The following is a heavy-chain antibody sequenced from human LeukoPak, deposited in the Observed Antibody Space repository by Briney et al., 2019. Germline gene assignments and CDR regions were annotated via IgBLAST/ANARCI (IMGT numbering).Heavy chain of an antibody. CDR2: ISAYNGNT. CDR3: ARVQIVNHYYYYMDV. Sequence: GAAVKVSCKASGYTFTSYGISWVRQAPGQGLEWMGWISAYNGNTNYAQKLQGRVTMTTDTSTSTAYMELRSLRSDDTAVYYCARVQIVNHYYYYMDVWGKGTTVTVSS. J-gene: IGHJ6*03. V-gene: IGHV1-18*01. D-gene: IGHD2/OR15-2a*01. CDR1: GYTFTSYG.